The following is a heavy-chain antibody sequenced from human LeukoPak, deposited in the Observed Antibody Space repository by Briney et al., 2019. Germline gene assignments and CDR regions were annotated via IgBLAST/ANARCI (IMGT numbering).Heavy chain of an antibody. J-gene: IGHJ3*02. CDR3: ARGPTGSDAFDI. CDR2: INHSGST. V-gene: IGHV4-34*01. CDR1: GGSFSGYY. D-gene: IGHD1-1*01. Sequence: SETLSLTCAVYGGSFSGYYWSWIRQPPGKGVEWIGEINHSGSTNYNPSLKSRVTISVDTSKNQFSLKLSSVTAADTAVYYCARGPTGSDAFDIWGQGTMVTVSS.